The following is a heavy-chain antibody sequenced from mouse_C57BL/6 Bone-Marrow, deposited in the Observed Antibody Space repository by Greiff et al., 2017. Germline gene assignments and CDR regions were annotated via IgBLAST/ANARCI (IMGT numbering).Heavy chain of an antibody. CDR1: GYTFTGYW. V-gene: IGHV1-9*01. Sequence: VQLQQSGAELMKPGASVKLSCKATGYTFTGYWIEWVKQRPGHGLEWIGEILPGSGSTNYNEKFKGKATFTADTSSNTACMQLSSLTTEDSAIYYCVRRPYYYGSSYDAMDYWGQGTSVTVSS. CDR2: ILPGSGST. D-gene: IGHD1-1*01. J-gene: IGHJ4*01. CDR3: VRRPYYYGSSYDAMDY.